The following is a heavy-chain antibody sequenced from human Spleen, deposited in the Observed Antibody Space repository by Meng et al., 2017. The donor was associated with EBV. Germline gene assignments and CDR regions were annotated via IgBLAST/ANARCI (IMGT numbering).Heavy chain of an antibody. V-gene: IGHV4-30-2*01. CDR3: ARDSHGYYFFDF. D-gene: IGHD3-22*01. CDR1: GDSISSGAYS. CDR2: IFHTGST. Sequence: QLQLHESGSGLLNPSPTLSLTCTVSGDSISSGAYSWSWLRQPPGNGLEWIGYIFHTGSTYYNASLKSRVTISVDRSKHQFSLKLTSVTPADTAVYYCARDSHGYYFFDFWGPGTLVTVSS. J-gene: IGHJ4*02.